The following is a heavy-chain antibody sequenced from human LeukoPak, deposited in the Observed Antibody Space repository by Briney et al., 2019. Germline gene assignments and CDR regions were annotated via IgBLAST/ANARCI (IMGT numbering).Heavy chain of an antibody. CDR2: VSLTGGGT. J-gene: IGHJ4*02. V-gene: IGHV3-23*01. CDR3: ARELAWGAFDS. D-gene: IGHD7-27*01. Sequence: GSLRLSCAASRFTLSNHGMRSVRQAPGEGLEWLSVVSLTGGGTYYADSVKGRFTISRDDAKNTLSLQMNSLRVEDTAVYYCARELAWGAFDSWGQGTLVSVSS. CDR1: RFTLSNHG.